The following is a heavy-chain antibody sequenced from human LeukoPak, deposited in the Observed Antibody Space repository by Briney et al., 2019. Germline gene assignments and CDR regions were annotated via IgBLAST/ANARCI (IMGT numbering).Heavy chain of an antibody. J-gene: IGHJ4*02. V-gene: IGHV4-39*02. CDR1: GGSISSNSYC. CDR3: AREGSSGYYFDY. CDR2: IYYSGST. D-gene: IGHD3-22*01. Sequence: PSETLSLTCTVSGGSISSNSYCWGWIRQPPGKGLEWIGSIYYSGSTYYNPSLKSRVTISVDTSKNQFSLKLSSVTAADTAVYYCAREGSSGYYFDYWGQGTLVTVSS.